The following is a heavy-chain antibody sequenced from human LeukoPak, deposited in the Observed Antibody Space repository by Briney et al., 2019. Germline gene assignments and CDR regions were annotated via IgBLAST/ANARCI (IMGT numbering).Heavy chain of an antibody. J-gene: IGHJ3*02. Sequence: GGSLRLSCAASRFTFSSYAMHWVRQAPGKGLEWVAIISHDGSDKYYADSVKGRFTISRDNSKKTLYLQMNSLRAEDTAVYYCNPDAFDIWGQGTMVTVS. CDR2: ISHDGSDK. CDR3: NPDAFDI. V-gene: IGHV3-30*04. CDR1: RFTFSSYA.